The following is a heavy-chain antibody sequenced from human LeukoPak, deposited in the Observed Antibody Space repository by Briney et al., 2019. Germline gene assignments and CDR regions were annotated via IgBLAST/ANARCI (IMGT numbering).Heavy chain of an antibody. D-gene: IGHD1-26*01. CDR1: GFTFSNYA. CDR3: AKGRVSGTVGATTLDC. CDR2: ISGSTGST. Sequence: GGSLRLSCAASGFTFSNYAMNWVRQAPGKGLEWVSLISGSTGSTYYADSVKGRFSISRDNSKNTVYLQMNSLRVEDTAVYYCAKGRVSGTVGATTLDCWGQGTLVTVSS. J-gene: IGHJ4*02. V-gene: IGHV3-23*01.